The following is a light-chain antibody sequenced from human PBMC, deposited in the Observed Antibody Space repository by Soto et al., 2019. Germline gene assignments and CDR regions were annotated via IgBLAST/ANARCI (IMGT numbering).Light chain of an antibody. CDR2: RVS. CDR1: QSVVYSDGIAY. J-gene: IGKJ1*01. V-gene: IGKV2-30*01. CDR3: MQGTHWPPT. Sequence: DVVMTQSPLSLPVTLGQPASISCRSSQSVVYSDGIAYLTWFQQRPGQSPRRLIYRVSNRDSGVPDRFSGRWAGTDFTLKISRVEAEDVGVYYCMQGTHWPPTFGRGTKVEIK.